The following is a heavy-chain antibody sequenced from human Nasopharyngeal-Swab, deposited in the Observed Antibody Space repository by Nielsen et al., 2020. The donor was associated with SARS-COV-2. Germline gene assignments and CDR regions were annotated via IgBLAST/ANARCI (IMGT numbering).Heavy chain of an antibody. CDR2: ISYDGSNK. D-gene: IGHD3-10*01. V-gene: IGHV3-30*18. CDR3: AKLIEEGSGSYYALYYYYGMDV. J-gene: IGHJ6*02. Sequence: WIRQPPGKGLEWVAVISYDGSNKYYADSVKGRFTISRDNSKNTLYLQMNSLRAEDTAVYYCAKLIEEGSGSYYALYYYYGMDVWGQGTTVTVFS.